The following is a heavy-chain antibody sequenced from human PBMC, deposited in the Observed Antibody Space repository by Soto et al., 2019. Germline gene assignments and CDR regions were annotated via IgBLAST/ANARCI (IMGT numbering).Heavy chain of an antibody. D-gene: IGHD2-21*01. CDR2: INPNSGGT. CDR3: ARDGEPYGGRLSFDY. CDR1: GYTFTGYY. Sequence: GASVKVSCKASGYTFTGYYMHWVRQAPGQGLEWMGWINPNSGGTNYAQKFQGWVTMTRDTSISTAYMELSRLRSDDTAVYYCARDGEPYGGRLSFDYWGQGTLVTVSS. V-gene: IGHV1-2*04. J-gene: IGHJ4*02.